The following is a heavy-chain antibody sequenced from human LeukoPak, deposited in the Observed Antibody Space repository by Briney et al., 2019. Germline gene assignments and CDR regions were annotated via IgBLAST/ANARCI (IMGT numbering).Heavy chain of an antibody. CDR3: ARDFYDSSGYYYPFDY. J-gene: IGHJ4*02. Sequence: ASVKVSCKASGYTFISYGISWVRQAPGQGLEYMGRISTYNGNTNYAQKLQGRVTMTTDRSTTTAYMELRSLRSDDTAVYYCARDFYDSSGYYYPFDYWGQGTLVTVSS. CDR1: GYTFISYG. D-gene: IGHD3-22*01. V-gene: IGHV1-18*01. CDR2: ISTYNGNT.